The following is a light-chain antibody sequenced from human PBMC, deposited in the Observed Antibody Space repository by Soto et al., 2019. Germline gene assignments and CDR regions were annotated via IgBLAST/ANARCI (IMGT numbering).Light chain of an antibody. J-gene: IGKJ5*01. Sequence: EIVMTQSPATLSVSPGERATLSCRASQSVSSNLAWYQQKPGQAPRLLIYGASTRATGIPARFSGSGSGTEFTLTIRSLQSEDFAVYYCHQYNNWPITFGQGTRLEIK. CDR3: HQYNNWPIT. CDR2: GAS. CDR1: QSVSSN. V-gene: IGKV3-15*01.